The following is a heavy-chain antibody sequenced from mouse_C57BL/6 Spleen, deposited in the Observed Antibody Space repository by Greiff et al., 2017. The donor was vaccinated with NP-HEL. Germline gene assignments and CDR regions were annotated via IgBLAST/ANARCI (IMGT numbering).Heavy chain of an antibody. CDR1: GYTFTSYW. V-gene: IGHV1-69*01. CDR3: ARSGITTVVATRYFDV. CDR2: IDPSDSYT. J-gene: IGHJ1*03. D-gene: IGHD1-1*01. Sequence: VQLQQPGAELVMPGASVKLSCKASGYTFTSYWMHWVKQRPGQGLEWIGEIDPSDSYTNYNQKFKGKSTLTVDKSSSTAYMQLSSLTSEDSAVYYCARSGITTVVATRYFDVWGTGTTVTVSS.